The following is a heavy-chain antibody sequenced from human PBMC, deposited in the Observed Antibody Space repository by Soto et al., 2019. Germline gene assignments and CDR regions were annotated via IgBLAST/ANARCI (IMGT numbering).Heavy chain of an antibody. D-gene: IGHD5-12*01. CDR3: ARCGYSGYDLLGGMDV. J-gene: IGHJ6*02. V-gene: IGHV1-69*01. CDR2: IIPIFGTA. CDR1: GGTFSSYA. Sequence: QVQLVQSGAEVKKPGSSVKVSCKASGGTFSSYAISWVRQAPGQGLEWMGGIIPIFGTANYAQKFQGRVTITADESTSTAYMELSSLRSEDTAVYYCARCGYSGYDLLGGMDVWGQGTTVTVSS.